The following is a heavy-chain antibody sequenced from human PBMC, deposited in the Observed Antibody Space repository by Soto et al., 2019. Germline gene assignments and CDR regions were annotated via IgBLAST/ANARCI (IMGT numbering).Heavy chain of an antibody. CDR3: ARDPPVTAAGPDAFDI. D-gene: IGHD6-13*01. V-gene: IGHV1-18*01. Sequence: QVQLVQSGAEVKKPGASVKVSCKASGYTFTSYGISWVRQAPGQGLEWMGWISAYNDNRNYAQKLQGRVTMTTDTSTSTAYMELRGLRADDTAFYYCARDPPVTAAGPDAFDIWGQGTMVTVSS. J-gene: IGHJ3*02. CDR1: GYTFTSYG. CDR2: ISAYNDNR.